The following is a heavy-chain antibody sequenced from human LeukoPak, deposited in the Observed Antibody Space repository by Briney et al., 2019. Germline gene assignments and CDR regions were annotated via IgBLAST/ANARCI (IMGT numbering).Heavy chain of an antibody. V-gene: IGHV4-59*01. CDR2: VYNSGIT. Sequence: PSETLSLTRRVPGASLSDYYCNWIRQPPAHGLEWSGYVYNSGITNYNPSLRSRVTISVDTSKNQFSLKLNSVTAADTAVYYCARVRLSSGYSNWGQGTLVTVSS. J-gene: IGHJ4*02. D-gene: IGHD3-22*01. CDR3: ARVRLSSGYSN. CDR1: GASLSDYY.